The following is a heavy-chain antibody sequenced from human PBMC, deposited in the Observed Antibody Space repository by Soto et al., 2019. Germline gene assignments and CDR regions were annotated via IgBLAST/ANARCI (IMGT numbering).Heavy chain of an antibody. D-gene: IGHD3-16*01. CDR3: ARGTEYGGGLMSSFVY. J-gene: IGHJ4*02. CDR1: GFIFDEYA. CDR2: INWNSGTM. V-gene: IGHV3-9*01. Sequence: PGGSLRLSCAASGFIFDEYAMNWVRQGPGKGLEWVSGINWNSGTMVYVDSVKGRFTISRDNAKNSLYLQMNSLRPDDTAFYFYARGTEYGGGLMSSFVYWGQGTLVNVSS.